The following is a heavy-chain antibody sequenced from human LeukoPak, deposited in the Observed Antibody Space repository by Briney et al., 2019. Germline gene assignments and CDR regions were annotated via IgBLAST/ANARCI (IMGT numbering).Heavy chain of an antibody. CDR3: AREGSSSWPFDY. J-gene: IGHJ4*02. Sequence: SEALSLTCAVSGGSISSSNWWSWVRQPPGKGLEWIGEIYHSGSTNYNPSLKSRVTMSVDTSKNQFSLKLSSVTAADTAVYYCAREGSSSWPFDYWGQGTLVTVSS. CDR1: GGSISSSNW. V-gene: IGHV4-4*02. CDR2: IYHSGST. D-gene: IGHD6-13*01.